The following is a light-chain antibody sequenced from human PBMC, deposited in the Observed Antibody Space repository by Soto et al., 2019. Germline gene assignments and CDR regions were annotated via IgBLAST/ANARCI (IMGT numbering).Light chain of an antibody. V-gene: IGLV1-40*01. Sequence: QSVLTQPPSVSGAPGQRVIISCTGSSSNIGAGFDVHWYQRLPGTAPLLLIYGHSNRPSGVPDRFSGSKSGTSASLAITGLQAEDEAEYYCQSYDSRLSGYVFGTGTKVTVL. CDR2: GHS. CDR3: QSYDSRLSGYV. J-gene: IGLJ1*01. CDR1: SSNIGAGFD.